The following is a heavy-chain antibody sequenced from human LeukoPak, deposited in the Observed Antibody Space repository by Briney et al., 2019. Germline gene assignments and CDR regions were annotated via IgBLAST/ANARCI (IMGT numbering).Heavy chain of an antibody. V-gene: IGHV4-39*01. Sequence: SETLSLTCTVSGGSISSSSYYWGWIRQPPGKGLEWIGSIYYSGSTYYNPSLKSRVTISVDTSKNQFSLKLSSVTAADTAVYYCARLDTYYYGSGSSKPYYFDYWGQGTPVTVSS. CDR2: IYYSGST. CDR3: ARLDTYYYGSGSSKPYYFDY. D-gene: IGHD3-10*01. CDR1: GGSISSSSYY. J-gene: IGHJ4*02.